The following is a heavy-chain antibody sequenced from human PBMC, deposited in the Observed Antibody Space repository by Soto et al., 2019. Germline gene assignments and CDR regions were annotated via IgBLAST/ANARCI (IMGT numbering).Heavy chain of an antibody. CDR2: IIPIFGTA. J-gene: IGHJ6*02. CDR3: ARKGVLVPAAIRYYYGMDV. D-gene: IGHD2-2*01. V-gene: IGHV1-69*12. CDR1: GGTFSSYA. Sequence: QVQLVQSGAEVKKPGSSVKVSCKASGGTFSSYAISWVRQAPGQGLEWMGGIIPIFGTANYAQKFQGRVTITANESTRKAYRELSSRRSEDTAVYYWARKGVLVPAAIRYYYGMDVWGQGTTVTVSS.